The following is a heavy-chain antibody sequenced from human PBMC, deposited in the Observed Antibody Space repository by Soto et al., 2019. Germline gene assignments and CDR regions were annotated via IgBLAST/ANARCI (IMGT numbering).Heavy chain of an antibody. CDR1: GFTFSSYA. V-gene: IGHV3-23*01. CDR2: ISGSGGST. Sequence: EVQLLESGGGLVQPGGSLRLSCAASGFTFSSYAMSWVRQAPGKGLEWVSAISGSGGSTYYADSVKGRFTISRDNSKNTLYLQMNSLRAEDTAVYDCAKDLESGSYSDAFDSWGQGTMVTVSS. CDR3: AKDLESGSYSDAFDS. D-gene: IGHD1-26*01. J-gene: IGHJ3*02.